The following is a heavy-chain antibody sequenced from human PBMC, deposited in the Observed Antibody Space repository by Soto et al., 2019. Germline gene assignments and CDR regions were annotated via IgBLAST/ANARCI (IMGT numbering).Heavy chain of an antibody. J-gene: IGHJ4*02. V-gene: IGHV3-23*01. CDR3: AKALYGGFTY. D-gene: IGHD3-10*01. Sequence: EVRLLESGGGLVQPGGSLRLSCAASGFTFSVYAMSWVRQAPGKGLEWVSGISGSGDSTHYADSVKGRFTVSRDNSKTILLRQTASLGPEGTAMSYCAKALYGGFTYWGQGTLVTVSS. CDR1: GFTFSVYA. CDR2: ISGSGDST.